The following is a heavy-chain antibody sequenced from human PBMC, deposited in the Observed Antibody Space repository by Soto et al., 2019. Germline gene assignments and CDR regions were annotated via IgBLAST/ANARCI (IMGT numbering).Heavy chain of an antibody. V-gene: IGHV4-59*01. CDR1: GDSISTFY. D-gene: IGHD3-10*01. CDR3: ARQRGNYFDY. J-gene: IGHJ4*02. CDR2: IYYTGST. Sequence: TSETLSLTCTVSGDSISTFYWSWIRHPPGKGLEWIGYIYYTGSTNYNPSLKSRVTMSVDTSKKQFSLKLTSVTAADTAVYYCARQRGNYFDYWGQGSLVTVSS.